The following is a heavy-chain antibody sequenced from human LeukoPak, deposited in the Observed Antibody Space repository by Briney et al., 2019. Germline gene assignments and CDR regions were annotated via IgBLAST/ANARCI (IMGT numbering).Heavy chain of an antibody. J-gene: IGHJ4*02. CDR1: GFTFSSYS. V-gene: IGHV3-21*01. D-gene: IGHD3-22*01. CDR2: ISSSSSYI. CDR3: ARGQYYYDSSGYPDTCFDY. Sequence: GGSLRLSCAASGFTFSSYSMNWVRQAPGKGLEWVSSISSSSSYIYYADSVKGRFTISRDNAKNSLYLQMNSLRAEDTAVYYCARGQYYYDSSGYPDTCFDYWGQGTLVTVSS.